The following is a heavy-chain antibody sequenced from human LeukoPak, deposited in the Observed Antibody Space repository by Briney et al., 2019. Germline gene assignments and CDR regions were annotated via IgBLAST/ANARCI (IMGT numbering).Heavy chain of an antibody. J-gene: IGHJ6*03. CDR2: IYYSGST. D-gene: IGHD2-2*01. Sequence: TSETLSLTCTVSGGSISSSSYYWGWIRQPPGKGLEWIGSIYYSGSTYYNPSLKSRVTISVDTSKNQFSLKLSSVTAADTAVYYCARDRYCSSPSCYWAREDYYMDVWGKGTTVTVSS. CDR3: ARDRYCSSPSCYWAREDYYMDV. V-gene: IGHV4-39*07. CDR1: GGSISSSSYY.